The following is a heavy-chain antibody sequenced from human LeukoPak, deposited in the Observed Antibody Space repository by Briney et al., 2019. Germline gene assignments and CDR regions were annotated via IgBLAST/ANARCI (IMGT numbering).Heavy chain of an antibody. D-gene: IGHD2-2*01. CDR2: INPNSGGT. J-gene: IGHJ4*02. V-gene: IGHV1-2*02. CDR3: ARNNIPRSSTSSGGS. CDR1: GYTFTGYY. Sequence: ASVKVSCKASGYTFTGYYMHWVRQAPGQGLEWMGGINPNSGGTNYGQKIQSRVTKTRDKSNSTAYIELSRVISDDTAVDYCARNNIPRSSTSSGGSGGQGTLVTVS.